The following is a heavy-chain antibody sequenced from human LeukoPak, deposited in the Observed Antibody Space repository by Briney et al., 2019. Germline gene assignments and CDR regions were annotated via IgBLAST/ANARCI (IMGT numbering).Heavy chain of an antibody. Sequence: SETLSLTCAVYGGSFSGYYWSWIRQPPGKGLEWIGEINHSGSTNYNPSLKSRVTISVDTSKNQFSLKLNSVTAADTAVYYCARTLRFLEWLGFDYWGQGTLVTVSS. CDR1: GGSFSGYY. J-gene: IGHJ4*02. CDR3: ARTLRFLEWLGFDY. V-gene: IGHV4-34*01. D-gene: IGHD3-3*01. CDR2: INHSGST.